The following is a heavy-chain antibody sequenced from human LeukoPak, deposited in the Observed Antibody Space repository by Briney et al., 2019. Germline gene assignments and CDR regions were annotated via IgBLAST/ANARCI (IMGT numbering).Heavy chain of an antibody. Sequence: GASVKVSCKASGYTFTTYYVHWVRQAPGQGLEWMGIINPSGGSTTYAQKFRGRLTMTRDMSTSTVYMELSSLRSEDTAVYYCARDNDSRDPPHFDYWGQGTLVTVSS. V-gene: IGHV1-46*01. D-gene: IGHD3-16*01. CDR1: GYTFTTYY. CDR2: INPSGGST. CDR3: ARDNDSRDPPHFDY. J-gene: IGHJ4*02.